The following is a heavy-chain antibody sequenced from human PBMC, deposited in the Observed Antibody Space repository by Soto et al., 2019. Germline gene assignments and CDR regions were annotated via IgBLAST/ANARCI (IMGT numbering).Heavy chain of an antibody. Sequence: LRLSCAASGFTFSSYAMSWVRQAPGKGLEWVSAISGSGGSTYYADSVKGRFTISRDNSKNTLYLQMNSLRAEDTAVYYCAKVEGPNYSMVRGVSLDYWGQGTLVTVSS. CDR3: AKVEGPNYSMVRGVSLDY. CDR1: GFTFSSYA. CDR2: ISGSGGST. J-gene: IGHJ4*02. D-gene: IGHD3-10*01. V-gene: IGHV3-23*01.